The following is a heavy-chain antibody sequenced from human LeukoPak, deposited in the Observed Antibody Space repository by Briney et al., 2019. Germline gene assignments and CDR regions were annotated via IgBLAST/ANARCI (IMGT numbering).Heavy chain of an antibody. Sequence: GGSLRLSCAASGFIFSSYWMSWVRQAPGKGLEWVANINQDGSEKYYVDSVKGRFTISRDNAKNSLYLQMNSLRAEDTAVYYCTTLGATGEDDYWGQGTLVTVSS. CDR3: TTLGATGEDDY. CDR2: INQDGSEK. CDR1: GFIFSSYW. J-gene: IGHJ4*02. V-gene: IGHV3-7*03. D-gene: IGHD1-26*01.